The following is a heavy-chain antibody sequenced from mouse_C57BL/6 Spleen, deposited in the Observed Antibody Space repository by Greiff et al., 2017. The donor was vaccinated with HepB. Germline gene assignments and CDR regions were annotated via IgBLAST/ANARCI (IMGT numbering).Heavy chain of an antibody. CDR1: GFTFSSYA. V-gene: IGHV5-4*01. CDR3: ARGNSNYVAWFAY. Sequence: EVQVVESGGGLVKPGGSLKLSCAASGFTFSSYAMSWVRQTPEKRLEWVATISDGGSYTYYPDNVKGRFTISRDNAKNNLYLQMSHLKSEDTAMYYCARGNSNYVAWFAYWGQGTLVTVSA. J-gene: IGHJ3*01. CDR2: ISDGGSYT. D-gene: IGHD2-5*01.